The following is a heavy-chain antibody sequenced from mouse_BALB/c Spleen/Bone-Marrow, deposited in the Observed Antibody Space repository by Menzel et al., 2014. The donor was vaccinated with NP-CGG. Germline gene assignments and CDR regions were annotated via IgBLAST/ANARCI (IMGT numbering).Heavy chain of an antibody. V-gene: IGHV3-6*02. J-gene: IGHJ4*01. CDR3: SNGGLYMMDY. Sequence: VQLQQSGPGLVKPSQSLSLTCSVTGYSITRGYYWNWFRLFPGNKLEWMRYLSYDGSNKYNPSLKNRISITRDTSNNQYFLKLNSVSTEDPATYYYSNGGLYMMDYWGQGTLGTSSS. CDR1: GYSITRGYY. CDR2: LSYDGSN. D-gene: IGHD2-1*01.